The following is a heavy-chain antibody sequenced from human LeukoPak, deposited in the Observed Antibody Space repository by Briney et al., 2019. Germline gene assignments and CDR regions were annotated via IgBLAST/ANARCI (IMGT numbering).Heavy chain of an antibody. Sequence: ASVKVSCKASGYTFTGYYMHWVRQAPGQGLEWMGWINPNSGGTNYAQKFQGRVTMTRDTSISTAYMELSRLRPDDTAVYYCARDPGYYYGSGSYYSNAFDIWGQGTMVTVSS. V-gene: IGHV1-2*02. D-gene: IGHD3-10*01. CDR1: GYTFTGYY. CDR2: INPNSGGT. J-gene: IGHJ3*02. CDR3: ARDPGYYYGSGSYYSNAFDI.